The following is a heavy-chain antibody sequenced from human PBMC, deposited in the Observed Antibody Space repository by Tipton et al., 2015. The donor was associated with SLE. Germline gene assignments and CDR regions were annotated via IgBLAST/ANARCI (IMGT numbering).Heavy chain of an antibody. D-gene: IGHD2-2*01. CDR2: TYYTGST. J-gene: IGHJ6*02. V-gene: IGHV4-39*01. Sequence: LRLSCTVSGGSISSDSYYWGWIRQPPGKGLEWIGSTYYTGSTYSNPSLKSRVTISVDMSKNQFSLKLSSVTAADTAVYYCAAYCSTISCYHYYGLDVWGQGTMVTVSS. CDR1: GGSISSDSYY. CDR3: AAYCSTISCYHYYGLDV.